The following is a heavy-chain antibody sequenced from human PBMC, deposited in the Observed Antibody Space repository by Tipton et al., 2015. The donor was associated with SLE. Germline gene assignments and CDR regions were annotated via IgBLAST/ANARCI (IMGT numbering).Heavy chain of an antibody. CDR2: MYYSGST. D-gene: IGHD6-13*01. J-gene: IGHJ3*02. CDR3: ASAGQQLVVRGAFDI. CDR1: GGSISSSRYY. V-gene: IGHV4-39*07. Sequence: TLSLTCTVSGGSISSSRYYWGWIRQPPGKGLEWIGSMYYSGSTYYNPSLKSRVTISVDTSKNQFSLKLSSVTAADTALYYCASAGQQLVVRGAFDIWGQGTMVTVSS.